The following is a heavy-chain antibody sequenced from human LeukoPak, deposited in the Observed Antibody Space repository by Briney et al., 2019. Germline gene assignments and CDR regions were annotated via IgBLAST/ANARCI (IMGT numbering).Heavy chain of an antibody. CDR3: ARDPGITMVRGVKDYYMDV. CDR2: ITPSGGTI. J-gene: IGHJ6*03. V-gene: IGHV1-46*01. CDR1: KYTFTTSY. D-gene: IGHD3-10*01. Sequence: ASVKVSCKPSKYTFTTSYMHSVRQAPGQGLECMGMITPSGGTIRYAQNFQGRITVTRDTSTSTVYMELSSLRSEDTAVYYCARDPGITMVRGVKDYYMDVWGKGTTVTVSS.